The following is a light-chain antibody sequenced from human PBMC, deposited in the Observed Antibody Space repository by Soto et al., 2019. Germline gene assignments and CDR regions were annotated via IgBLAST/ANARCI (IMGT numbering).Light chain of an antibody. J-gene: IGLJ7*01. CDR1: VSNIGSNT. CDR3: ATWDASLNGVV. V-gene: IGLV1-44*01. Sequence: QSVLTQPPSASGTPGQRVTISCSGSVSNIGSNTVNWYQQLPETAPRLLIYSNNQGPSGGPDRFSGSKSGTSASLAISGLQSEDEADYYCATWDASLNGVVFGGGTQLTVL. CDR2: SNN.